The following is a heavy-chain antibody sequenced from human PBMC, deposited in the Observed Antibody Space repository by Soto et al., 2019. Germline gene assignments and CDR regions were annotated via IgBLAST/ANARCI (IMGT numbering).Heavy chain of an antibody. J-gene: IGHJ1*01. Sequence: EVQLLESGGGLVQPGWSLRLSCAASGFTFSSYAMTWVRQAPGKGLEWVSSINTNGGSTFYADSVKGRFTISRDNSKNTLYLQLSSLRAEDTGIYYCAKDTSVGASAAEYFQHWGQGTQVSFSS. CDR2: INTNGGST. D-gene: IGHD1-26*01. V-gene: IGHV3-23*01. CDR3: AKDTSVGASAAEYFQH. CDR1: GFTFSSYA.